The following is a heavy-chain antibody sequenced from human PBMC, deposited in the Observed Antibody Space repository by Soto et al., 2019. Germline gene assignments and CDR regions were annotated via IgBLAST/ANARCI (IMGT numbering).Heavy chain of an antibody. V-gene: IGHV3-23*01. CDR2: ISGSGGST. J-gene: IGHJ4*02. CDR3: AKAPNIKQWLVLGYFDY. CDR1: GFTFSSYA. Sequence: PGGSLRLSCAASGFTFSSYAMSWVRQAPGKGLEWVSAISGSGGSTYYADSVKGRFTISRDNSKNTLYLQMNSLRAEDTAVYYCAKAPNIKQWLVLGYFDYWGQGTLVTVSS. D-gene: IGHD6-19*01.